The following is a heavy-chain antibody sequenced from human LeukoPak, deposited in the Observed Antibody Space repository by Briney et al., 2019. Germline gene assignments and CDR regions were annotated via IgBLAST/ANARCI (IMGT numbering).Heavy chain of an antibody. J-gene: IGHJ4*02. D-gene: IGHD1-26*01. CDR1: GFTFSSYG. Sequence: PGRSLRLSCAASGFTFSSYGMHWVRQAPGKGLEWVAVISYDGSNKYYADSVKGRFTISRDNSKNTLYLQMNSLRAEDTAVYYCAKDGGSYFPVTLWGQGTLVTVSS. V-gene: IGHV3-30*18. CDR2: ISYDGSNK. CDR3: AKDGGSYFPVTL.